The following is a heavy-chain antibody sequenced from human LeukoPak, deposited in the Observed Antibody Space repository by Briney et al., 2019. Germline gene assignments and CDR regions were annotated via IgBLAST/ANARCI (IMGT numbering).Heavy chain of an antibody. CDR3: AKQKLDSGSGHYYFDY. Sequence: SETLSLTCTVSRGSISGSYWSRLRQPPGKGLEWIGYIHYSGTTRYNPSLESRTSISVDMSKNQFSLRLSSVTAADTATYYCAKQKLDSGSGHYYFDYWGQGTLVTVSS. CDR1: RGSISGSY. J-gene: IGHJ4*02. V-gene: IGHV4-59*01. CDR2: IHYSGTT. D-gene: IGHD2-15*01.